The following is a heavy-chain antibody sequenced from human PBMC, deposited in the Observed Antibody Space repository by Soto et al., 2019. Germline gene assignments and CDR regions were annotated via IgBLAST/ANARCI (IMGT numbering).Heavy chain of an antibody. J-gene: IGHJ4*02. CDR3: ARSPRGWSGPRFGY. CDR2: INHSGST. D-gene: IGHD3-3*01. Sequence: QVQLQQWGAGLLKPSETLSLTCAVYGGSFSGYYWSWIRQPPGKGLEWIGEINHSGSTNYNPSLKSRVTTSVDTSKNQFSLKLSSVTAADTAVYYCARSPRGWSGPRFGYWGQGTLVTVSS. CDR1: GGSFSGYY. V-gene: IGHV4-34*01.